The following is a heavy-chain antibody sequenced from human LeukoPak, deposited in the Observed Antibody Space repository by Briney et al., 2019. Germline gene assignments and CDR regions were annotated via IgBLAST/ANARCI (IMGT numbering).Heavy chain of an antibody. D-gene: IGHD6-19*01. CDR2: ISTSSSYI. V-gene: IGHV3-21*01. J-gene: IGHJ3*02. CDR3: ARGASVVAGSDDAFDI. Sequence: GGSLRLSCAASGFTFSRNSMNWVRQAPGKGLEWVSSISTSSSYIYYADSVKGRFTISRDNAKNSLYLQMNSLRVDDTAVYYCARGASVVAGSDDAFDIWGQGTTVTVSS. CDR1: GFTFSRNS.